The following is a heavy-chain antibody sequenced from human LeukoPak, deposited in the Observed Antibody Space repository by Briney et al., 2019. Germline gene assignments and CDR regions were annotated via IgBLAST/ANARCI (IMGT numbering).Heavy chain of an antibody. CDR1: GGSISSGSYY. J-gene: IGHJ4*02. CDR2: IYTSGST. V-gene: IGHV4-61*02. CDR3: ASQYEYSSSYFDY. Sequence: PSETLSLTCTVSGGSISSGSYYWSWIRQPAGKGLEWIGRIYTSGSTNYNPSLKSRVTISVDASKNQFSLKLSSVTAADTAVYYCASQYEYSSSYFDYWGQGTLVTVSS. D-gene: IGHD6-6*01.